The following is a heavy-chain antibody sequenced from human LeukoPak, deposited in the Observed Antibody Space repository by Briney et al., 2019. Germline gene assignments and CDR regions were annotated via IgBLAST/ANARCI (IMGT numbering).Heavy chain of an antibody. CDR2: ISWNSGSI. Sequence: GGSLRLSCAASGFTFDDYAMHWVRQAPGKGLEWVSGISWNSGSIGYADSVKGRFTISRDNSKNTLYLQMNSLRAEDTAVYYCAKDAENDYGDVEDHWGQGTLVTVSS. J-gene: IGHJ4*02. CDR1: GFTFDDYA. D-gene: IGHD4-17*01. CDR3: AKDAENDYGDVEDH. V-gene: IGHV3-9*01.